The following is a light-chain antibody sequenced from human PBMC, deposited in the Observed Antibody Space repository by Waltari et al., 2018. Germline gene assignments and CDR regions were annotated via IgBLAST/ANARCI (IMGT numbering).Light chain of an antibody. J-gene: IGLJ1*01. CDR1: SSHVGGYNY. CDR3: SSYAGSNNFRYV. CDR2: WVS. Sequence: QSALTQPPSASGSPGQSVTISCTGTSSHVGGYNYVSWYHQHPGKAPKRMIYWVSRRPPGVPVRFAGSKSGNTASLTVSGLQAEDEADYYCSSYAGSNNFRYVFGTGTKVTVL. V-gene: IGLV2-8*01.